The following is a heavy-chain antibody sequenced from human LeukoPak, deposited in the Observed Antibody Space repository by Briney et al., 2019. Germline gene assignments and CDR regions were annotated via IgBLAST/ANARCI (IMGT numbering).Heavy chain of an antibody. Sequence: GGSLRLSCAASGFTFSSYSMHWVRQAPGKGLEWVAVLSSDGSNKYYADSVKGRFTISRDNSKSTLSLQMNSLRAEDTAVYYCASSPLGMGRGYWGQGTLVTVSS. CDR2: LSSDGSNK. V-gene: IGHV3-30-3*01. J-gene: IGHJ4*02. CDR3: ASSPLGMGRGY. D-gene: IGHD7-27*01. CDR1: GFTFSSYS.